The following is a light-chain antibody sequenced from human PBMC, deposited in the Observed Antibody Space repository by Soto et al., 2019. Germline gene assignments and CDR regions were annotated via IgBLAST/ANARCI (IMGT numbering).Light chain of an antibody. V-gene: IGLV2-14*01. CDR1: RSDFGAYDY. CDR3: SSYTTTSTLYV. CDR2: EVS. J-gene: IGLJ1*01. Sequence: QSALTQPASVSGSPGQSITISCTGSRSDFGAYDYVSWYQQHPGKAPKLMIFEVSYRPSGVSTRFSGSKSGNTASLTISGLQAKDEADYYCSSYTTTSTLYVFGTGTKLTVL.